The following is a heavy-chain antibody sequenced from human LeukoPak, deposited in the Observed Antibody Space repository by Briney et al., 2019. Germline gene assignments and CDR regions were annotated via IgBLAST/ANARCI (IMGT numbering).Heavy chain of an antibody. D-gene: IGHD6-13*01. CDR1: GGSISSSSYY. CDR3: ARSSIAAADN. Sequence: PSETLSLTCTVSGGSISSSSYYWSWIRQPAGKGLEWIGRIYTSGSTNYNPSLKSRVTISVDTSKNQFSLKLSSATAADTAVYYCARSSIAAADNWGQGTLVTVSS. J-gene: IGHJ4*02. V-gene: IGHV4-61*02. CDR2: IYTSGST.